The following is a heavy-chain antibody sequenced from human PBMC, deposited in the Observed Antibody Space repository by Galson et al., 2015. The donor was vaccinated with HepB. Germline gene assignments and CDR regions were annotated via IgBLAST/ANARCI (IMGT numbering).Heavy chain of an antibody. CDR1: GFTFSSYA. V-gene: IGHV3-64D*06. CDR2: ISSNGGST. Sequence: SLRLSCAASGFTFSSYAMHWVRQAPGKGLEYVSAISSNGGSTYYADSVKGRFTISRDNSKNTLYLQMSSLRAEDTAVYYCVKDQPQGYEFWSGYYTFDYWGQGTLVTVSS. D-gene: IGHD3-3*01. CDR3: VKDQPQGYEFWSGYYTFDY. J-gene: IGHJ4*02.